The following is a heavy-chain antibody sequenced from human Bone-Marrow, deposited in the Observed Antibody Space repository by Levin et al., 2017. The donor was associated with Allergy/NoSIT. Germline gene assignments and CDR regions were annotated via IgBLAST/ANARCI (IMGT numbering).Heavy chain of an antibody. J-gene: IGHJ6*02. V-gene: IGHV3-30-3*01. Sequence: GGSLRLSCAASGFTFSSYAMHWVRQAPGKGLEWVAVISYDGSNKYYADSVKGRFTISRDNSKNTLYLQMNSLRAEDAAVYYCARGGPDGGYYYYGMDVWGQGTTVTVSS. D-gene: IGHD3-10*01. CDR2: ISYDGSNK. CDR3: ARGGPDGGYYYYGMDV. CDR1: GFTFSSYA.